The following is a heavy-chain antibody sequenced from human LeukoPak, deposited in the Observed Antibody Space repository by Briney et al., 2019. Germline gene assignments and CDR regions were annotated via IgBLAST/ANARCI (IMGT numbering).Heavy chain of an antibody. V-gene: IGHV4-4*02. D-gene: IGHD3-9*01. CDR3: ARLRYFDWSFDY. Sequence: TSETLSLTCAVSGGSISSSNWWSWVRQPPGKGLEWIGEIYHSGSTNYNPSLKSRVTISVDKSKNQFSLKLSSVTAADTAVYYCARLRYFDWSFDYWGQGTLVPVSS. CDR1: GGSISSSNW. CDR2: IYHSGST. J-gene: IGHJ4*02.